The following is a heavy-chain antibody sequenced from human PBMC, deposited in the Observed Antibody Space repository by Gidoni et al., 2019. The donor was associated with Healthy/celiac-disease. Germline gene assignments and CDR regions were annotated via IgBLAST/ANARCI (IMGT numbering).Heavy chain of an antibody. CDR1: GGSISRGGYY. CDR3: ARVSAGHFDY. Sequence: QVQLQESCPGLVKPSQTLSLTCTVSGGSISRGGYYWSWIRQHPGKGLEWIGYIYYSGSTYYHPSLKCRVTISVDTSKNQFSLKLSSVTAADTAVYYCARVSAGHFDYWGQGTLVTVSS. J-gene: IGHJ4*02. CDR2: IYYSGST. D-gene: IGHD3-10*01. V-gene: IGHV4-31*03.